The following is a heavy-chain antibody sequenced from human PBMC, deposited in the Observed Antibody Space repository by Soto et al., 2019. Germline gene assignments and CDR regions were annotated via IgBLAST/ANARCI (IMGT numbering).Heavy chain of an antibody. Sequence: QVQLVESGGGVVQPGRSLRLSCAASGFTFSSYGMHWVRQAPGKGLEWVAVISYDGSNKYYADSVKGRFTISRDNSKNTLYLQMNSLRAEDTAVYYCAKDHYGAFDYWGQGTLVTVSS. CDR3: AKDHYGAFDY. D-gene: IGHD4-17*01. CDR2: ISYDGSNK. CDR1: GFTFSSYG. V-gene: IGHV3-30*18. J-gene: IGHJ4*02.